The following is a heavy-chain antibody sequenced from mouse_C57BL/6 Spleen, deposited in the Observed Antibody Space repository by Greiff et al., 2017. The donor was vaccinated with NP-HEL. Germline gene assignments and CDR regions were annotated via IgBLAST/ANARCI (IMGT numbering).Heavy chain of an antibody. J-gene: IGHJ2*01. Sequence: QVQLQQPGAELVKPGASVKLSCKASGYTFTSYWMQWVKQRPGQGLEWIGEIDPSDSYTNYNQKFKGKATLTVDTSSSTAYMQLSSLTSEVSAVYYCARWGYGSRWGNFDYWGQGTTLTVSS. CDR2: IDPSDSYT. CDR1: GYTFTSYW. D-gene: IGHD1-1*01. CDR3: ARWGYGSRWGNFDY. V-gene: IGHV1-50*01.